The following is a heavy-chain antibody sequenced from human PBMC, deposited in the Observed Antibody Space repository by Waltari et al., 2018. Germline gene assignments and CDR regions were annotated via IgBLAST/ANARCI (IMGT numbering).Heavy chain of an antibody. CDR2: IYYSGST. CDR1: GGSISSGGSY. V-gene: IGHV4-31*03. D-gene: IGHD1-26*01. J-gene: IGHJ4*02. CDR3: ARGGSGSCPSCDY. Sequence: QVQLQESGPGLVKPSQTLSLTCTVSGGSISSGGSYWSWIRQHPGKGLEWIGYIYYSGSTYYNPSLKSRVTISVDTSKIQFSLKLSSVTAADTAVYYCARGGSGSCPSCDYWGQGTLVTVSS.